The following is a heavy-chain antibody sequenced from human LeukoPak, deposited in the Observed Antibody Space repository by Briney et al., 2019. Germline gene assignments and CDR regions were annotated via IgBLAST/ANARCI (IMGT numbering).Heavy chain of an antibody. D-gene: IGHD5-24*01. J-gene: IGHJ5*02. V-gene: IGHV3-21*01. CDR1: GFTLSSYS. CDR3: ARSSSRDGYRSNWFDP. CDR2: ISSSSSYI. Sequence: GGSLRLSCAASGFTLSSYSMNWVRQAPGKGLEWVSSISSSSSYIYYADSVKGRFTISRDNAKNSLYLQMNSLRAEETAVYYCARSSSRDGYRSNWFDPWGQGTLVTVSP.